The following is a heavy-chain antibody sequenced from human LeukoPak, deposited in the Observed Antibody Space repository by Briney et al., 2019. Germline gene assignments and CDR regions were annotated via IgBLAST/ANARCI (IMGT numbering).Heavy chain of an antibody. J-gene: IGHJ6*02. V-gene: IGHV3-33*06. CDR3: AKAVAATGHYYFGMDV. D-gene: IGHD6-19*01. Sequence: PGRSLRLSCTASGFXFSSYGMHWVRQAPGKGLQWVAVIWFDGSNKYYADSVKGRLTISRDNSKSTLYLQMNSLRAEDTAVYYCAKAVAATGHYYFGMDVWGQGTTVTVSS. CDR1: GFXFSSYG. CDR2: IWFDGSNK.